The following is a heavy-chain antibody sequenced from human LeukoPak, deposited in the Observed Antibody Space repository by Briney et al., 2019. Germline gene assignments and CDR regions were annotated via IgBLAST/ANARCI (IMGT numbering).Heavy chain of an antibody. CDR3: ARGGVGLLWFGELLPCDF. J-gene: IGHJ4*02. Sequence: GGSLRLSCAASGFTFSSYWMHWVRQAPGKGLVWVSRINSDGSITGYADSVKGRFTISRDNAKNTLYLQMNSLRAEDTAVYYCARGGVGLLWFGELLPCDFWGQGTLVTVSS. CDR1: GFTFSSYW. D-gene: IGHD3-10*01. V-gene: IGHV3-74*01. CDR2: INSDGSIT.